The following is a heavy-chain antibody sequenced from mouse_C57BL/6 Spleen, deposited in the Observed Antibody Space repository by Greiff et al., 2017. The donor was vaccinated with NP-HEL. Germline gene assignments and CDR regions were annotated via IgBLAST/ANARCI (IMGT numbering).Heavy chain of an antibody. CDR1: GFTFSSYA. D-gene: IGHD1-1*01. CDR2: ISSGGDYI. J-gene: IGHJ2*01. CDR3: TRAVITTGFDY. Sequence: EVKLVESGEGLVKPGGSLKLSCAASGFTFSSYAMSWVRQTPEKRLEWVAYISSGGDYIYYADTVKGRFTISRDNARNTLYLQMSSLKSEDTAMYYCTRAVITTGFDYWGQGTTLTVSS. V-gene: IGHV5-9-1*02.